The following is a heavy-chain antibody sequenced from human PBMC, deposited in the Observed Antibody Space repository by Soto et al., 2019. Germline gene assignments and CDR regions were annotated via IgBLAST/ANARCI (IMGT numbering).Heavy chain of an antibody. Sequence: SGTLSLTCTVSGGSISSGDYYWSWIRQPPGKGLEWIGYIYYSGSTYYNPSLKSRVTISVDTSKNQFSLKLSSVTAADTAVYYCAREATVTTNLNYYYSGMDVWGQGTTVTVSS. CDR1: GGSISSGDYY. J-gene: IGHJ6*02. CDR2: IYYSGST. V-gene: IGHV4-30-4*01. D-gene: IGHD4-17*01. CDR3: AREATVTTNLNYYYSGMDV.